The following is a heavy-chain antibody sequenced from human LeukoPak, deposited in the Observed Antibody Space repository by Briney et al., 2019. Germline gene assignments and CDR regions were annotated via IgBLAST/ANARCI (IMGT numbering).Heavy chain of an antibody. CDR2: MNPNSGNT. CDR1: GYTLTSYD. D-gene: IGHD3-9*01. J-gene: IGHJ6*03. Sequence: ASVKVSCKASGYTLTSYDINCVRQATGQGLEWMGWMNPNSGNTGYAQKFQGRVTMTRNTSISTAYMELSSLRSEDTAVYYCARGLHYDILTGYLAPEYYYYYMDVWGKGTTVTVSS. V-gene: IGHV1-8*01. CDR3: ARGLHYDILTGYLAPEYYYYYMDV.